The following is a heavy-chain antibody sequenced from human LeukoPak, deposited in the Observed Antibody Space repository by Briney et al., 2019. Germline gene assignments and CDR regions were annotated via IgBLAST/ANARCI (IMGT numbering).Heavy chain of an antibody. V-gene: IGHV3-9*01. CDR3: AKDLYSGNYWASFDY. J-gene: IGHJ4*02. D-gene: IGHD1-26*01. CDR1: GFTFDDYA. CDR2: ISWISGRI. Sequence: SGRSLRLSCAASGFTFDDYAMHWVRQAPGKGLEWVSGISWISGRIGYADSVKGRFTISRDNAKNSLYLQMNSLRPEDTALYYCAKDLYSGNYWASFDYWGQGILVTVSS.